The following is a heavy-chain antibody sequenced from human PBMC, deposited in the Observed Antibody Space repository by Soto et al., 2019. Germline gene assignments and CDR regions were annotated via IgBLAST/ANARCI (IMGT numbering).Heavy chain of an antibody. CDR1: GFTFSSHA. D-gene: IGHD5-12*01. CDR2: ISASGGET. J-gene: IGHJ4*02. V-gene: IGHV3-23*01. CDR3: AKRAGYDVDY. Sequence: GGSLRLSCAASGFTFSSHAMIWVRQAPGKGLEWVSSISASGGETYYTGSVKGRFTVSRDDSQNTLYLQMNSLRVEDTAVYYCAKRAGYDVDYWGQGSLVTVSS.